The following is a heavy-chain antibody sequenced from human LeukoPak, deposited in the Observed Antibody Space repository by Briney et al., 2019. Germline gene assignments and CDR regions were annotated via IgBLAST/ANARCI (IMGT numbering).Heavy chain of an antibody. D-gene: IGHD6-19*01. CDR3: ARVAVAGTPGLYYMDV. Sequence: ASVKVSCKASGYTLTSYAMNWVRQATGQGLEWMGWMNLNSGNTGYAQKFQGRVTITRNTSISTAYMELSSLRSEDTAVYYCARVAVAGTPGLYYMDVWGKGTTVTISS. V-gene: IGHV1-8*03. J-gene: IGHJ6*03. CDR2: MNLNSGNT. CDR1: GYTLTSYA.